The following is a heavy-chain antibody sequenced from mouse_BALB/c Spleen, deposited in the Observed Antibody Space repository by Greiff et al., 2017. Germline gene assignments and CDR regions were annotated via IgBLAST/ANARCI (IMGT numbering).Heavy chain of an antibody. Sequence: EVQGVESGGGLVQPGGSLRLSCATSGFTFTDYYMSWVRQPPGKALEWLGFIRNKANGYTTEYSASVQGRFTITRDNSQSNLYLQMNTRRAEDSAAYYCARGGIIRPDAMDYWGQGTSGTVSS. J-gene: IGHJ4*01. CDR1: GFTFTDYY. D-gene: IGHD1-2*01. CDR3: ARGGIIRPDAMDY. CDR2: IRNKANGYTT. V-gene: IGHV7-3*02.